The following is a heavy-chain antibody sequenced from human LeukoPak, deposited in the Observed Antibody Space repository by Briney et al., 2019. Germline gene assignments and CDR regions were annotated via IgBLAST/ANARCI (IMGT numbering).Heavy chain of an antibody. CDR2: INWNGGST. Sequence: GGSLRLSCAASGFTFDDYGMSWLRHAPGKGLEWDSGINWNGGSTGYADYVKGRFTIYKNNAKNSLYPQMNSLRAEDTALYYCARDLHPWSSYGSFDYWGQGTLVTVSS. CDR3: ARDLHPWSSYGSFDY. D-gene: IGHD5-18*01. J-gene: IGHJ4*02. V-gene: IGHV3-20*04. CDR1: GFTFDDYG.